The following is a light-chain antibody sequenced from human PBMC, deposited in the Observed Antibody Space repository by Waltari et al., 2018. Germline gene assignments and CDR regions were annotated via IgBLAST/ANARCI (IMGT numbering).Light chain of an antibody. CDR1: GSDVGHFNL. CDR2: EVT. Sequence: QSALTQPASVSGSPGQSITLSCPGTGSDVGHFNLVSWYQHHPGKAPRLIIYEVTKRPAGVSSRFSGSKSGNTASLTISGLQAEDEAKYFCCSYIGSNMLVFGGGTNLTVL. CDR3: CSYIGSNMLV. J-gene: IGLJ3*02. V-gene: IGLV2-23*02.